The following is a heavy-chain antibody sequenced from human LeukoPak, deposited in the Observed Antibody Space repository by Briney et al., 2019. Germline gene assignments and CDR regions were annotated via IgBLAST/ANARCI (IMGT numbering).Heavy chain of an antibody. V-gene: IGHV4-34*01. J-gene: IGHJ4*02. CDR2: INHSGST. CDR3: ARRSGGYSSSWYRPLDY. Sequence: SETLSLTCAVYGGSFSGYYWSWIRQPPGKGLEWIGEINHSGSTNYNPSLKSRVTISVDTSKNQFSLKLSSVTAADTAVYYCARRSGGYSSSWYRPLDYWGQGTLVTVSS. CDR1: GGSFSGYY. D-gene: IGHD6-13*01.